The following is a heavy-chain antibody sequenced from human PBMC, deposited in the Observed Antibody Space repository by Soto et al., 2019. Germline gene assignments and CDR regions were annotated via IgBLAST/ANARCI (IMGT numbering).Heavy chain of an antibody. CDR2: ISWDGGST. D-gene: IGHD2-15*01. Sequence: GGSLRLSCAASGFTFDDYAMHWVRQAPGKGLEWVSLISWDGGSTYYADSVKGRFTISRDNSKNSLYLQMNSLRAEDTALYYCAKDHCSGASCSRLGMGGDYRFDSWCQGSQDTGS. J-gene: IGHJ4*02. CDR3: AKDHCSGASCSRLGMGGDYRFDS. CDR1: GFTFDDYA. V-gene: IGHV3-43D*04.